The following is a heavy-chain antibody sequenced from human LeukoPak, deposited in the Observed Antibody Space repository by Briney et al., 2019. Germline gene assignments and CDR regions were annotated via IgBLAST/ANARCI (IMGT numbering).Heavy chain of an antibody. V-gene: IGHV4-4*02. Sequence: SETLSLTCAVSGDSITSSNWWNWVRQPPGKGLEWIGEIYHSGSTYYNPSLKSRVTISIDKSKNQFSLNLTSVTAADTAVYYCARSRGAALDYWGQGTLVTVSS. D-gene: IGHD2-15*01. J-gene: IGHJ4*02. CDR3: ARSRGAALDY. CDR1: GDSITSSNW. CDR2: IYHSGST.